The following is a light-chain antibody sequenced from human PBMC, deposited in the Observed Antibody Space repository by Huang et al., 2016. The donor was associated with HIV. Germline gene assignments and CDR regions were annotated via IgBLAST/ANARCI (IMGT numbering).Light chain of an antibody. CDR3: QQYGGSLYT. Sequence: EIVLTQSPGTLSLSPGERVTLSCRASQSVSTDYLDWYQQRPGQAPSLLIYGASSRATGIPERFSGSGSGTEFTLTISGLEPEDLAVYYCQQYGGSLYTFGQGTKLEIK. J-gene: IGKJ2*01. CDR2: GAS. V-gene: IGKV3-20*01. CDR1: QSVSTDY.